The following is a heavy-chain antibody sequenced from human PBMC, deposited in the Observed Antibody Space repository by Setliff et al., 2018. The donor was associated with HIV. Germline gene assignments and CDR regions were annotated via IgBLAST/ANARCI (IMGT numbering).Heavy chain of an antibody. CDR3: ARAKGNYGSGSYGFDY. J-gene: IGHJ4*02. Sequence: PSETLSLTCTVSGGSISSGTYFWSWIRQPAGKGLEWIGHIHTSGNANYNPSLNSRVTISVDTSKNHFSLKLSSVTAADTAVYYCARAKGNYGSGSYGFDYWGQGTLVTVSS. V-gene: IGHV4-61*09. CDR2: IHTSGNA. CDR1: GGSISSGTYF. D-gene: IGHD3-10*01.